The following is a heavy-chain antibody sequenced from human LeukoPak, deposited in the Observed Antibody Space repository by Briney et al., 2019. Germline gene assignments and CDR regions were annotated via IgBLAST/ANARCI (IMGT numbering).Heavy chain of an antibody. CDR3: ASHYCSSTSCYPEYFQH. J-gene: IGHJ1*01. V-gene: IGHV1-46*01. Sequence: GASVKASCKASGYTFTSYYMHWVRQAPGQGLEWMGIINPSGGSTSYAQKLQGRVTMTTDTSTSTAYMELRSLRSDDTAVYYCASHYCSSTSCYPEYFQHWGQGTLVTVSS. CDR1: GYTFTSYY. D-gene: IGHD2-2*01. CDR2: INPSGGST.